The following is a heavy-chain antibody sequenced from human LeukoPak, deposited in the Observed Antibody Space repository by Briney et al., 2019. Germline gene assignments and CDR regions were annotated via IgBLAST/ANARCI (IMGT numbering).Heavy chain of an antibody. Sequence: GGSLRLSCAASGFTFRSYWMHWVRQAPGKGLVWVSHIHSDGSSTSYADSVQGRFTISRDNAKNTLYLQMNGLRAEDTAVYYCARHNYGYDYWGQGTLVTVSS. D-gene: IGHD3-10*01. CDR1: GFTFRSYW. CDR2: IHSDGSST. J-gene: IGHJ4*02. V-gene: IGHV3-74*01. CDR3: ARHNYGYDY.